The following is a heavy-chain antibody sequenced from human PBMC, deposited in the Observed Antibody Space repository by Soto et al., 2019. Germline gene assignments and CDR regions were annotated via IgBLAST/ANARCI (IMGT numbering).Heavy chain of an antibody. D-gene: IGHD2-2*02. Sequence: ASVKVSCKASGYTFSGYYIHWLRQAPGQGLEWMGWINPNSGGTNDAQKCQGRVTVTRDTPTSTAYMELSRLTSDDTAVYYCARSLTEGYCTITGCYTRPLYGMDVWGQGTTVTVSS. CDR3: ARSLTEGYCTITGCYTRPLYGMDV. J-gene: IGHJ6*02. CDR1: GYTFSGYY. CDR2: INPNSGGT. V-gene: IGHV1-2*02.